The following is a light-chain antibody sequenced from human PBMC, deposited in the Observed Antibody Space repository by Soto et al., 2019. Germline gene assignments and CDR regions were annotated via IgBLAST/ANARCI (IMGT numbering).Light chain of an antibody. V-gene: IGKV3-15*01. Sequence: EIVMMQSPATLSVSPGESVTLSCRASQPFSSNLAWYQHKPGQAPRLLIYGVSTRDTGVPDRFSGSASGTEFTLTISSLQSEDFAVYYCQQYNNWSRTFGQGTRLEIK. CDR1: QPFSSN. J-gene: IGKJ5*01. CDR2: GVS. CDR3: QQYNNWSRT.